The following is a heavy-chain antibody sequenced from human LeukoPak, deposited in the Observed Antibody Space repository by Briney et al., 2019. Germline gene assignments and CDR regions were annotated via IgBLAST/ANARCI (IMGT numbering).Heavy chain of an antibody. Sequence: GGSLRLSCAASGFTFNSYIMHWVRQAPGKGLDWLSFIRYDGSNKYYADSVKGRFTISRDNSKNTLYLQMNSLRAEDTAVYYCAKGSSGYYYHLRPAFDIWGQGTMVTVSS. CDR3: AKGSSGYYYHLRPAFDI. CDR2: IRYDGSNK. D-gene: IGHD3-22*01. CDR1: GFTFNSYI. V-gene: IGHV3-30*02. J-gene: IGHJ3*02.